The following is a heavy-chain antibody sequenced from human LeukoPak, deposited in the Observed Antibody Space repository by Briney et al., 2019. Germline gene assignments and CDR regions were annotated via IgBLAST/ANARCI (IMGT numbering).Heavy chain of an antibody. CDR1: GFTFDDYA. Sequence: GGSLRLSCAASGFTFDDYAMHWVRQAPGKGLEWVSGISWNSGSIGYADSVKGRFTISRDNAKNSLYLQMNSLRAEDTALYYCAREMATSSYWGQGTLVTVSS. D-gene: IGHD5-24*01. CDR3: AREMATSSY. V-gene: IGHV3-9*01. J-gene: IGHJ4*02. CDR2: ISWNSGSI.